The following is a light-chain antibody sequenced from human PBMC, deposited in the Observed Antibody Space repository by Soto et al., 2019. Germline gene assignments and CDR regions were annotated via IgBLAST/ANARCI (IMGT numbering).Light chain of an antibody. CDR3: QQYGDSPIYT. J-gene: IGKJ2*01. CDR2: GAS. V-gene: IGKV3-20*01. CDR1: QSVSNNY. Sequence: EIVLTQSPGTLSLSPGERATLSCRASQSVSNNYLAWYQQRPGQAPRLLIYGASNRATGVPDRFSGTGSGKDFTLTISRLELEDFALYSCQQYGDSPIYTFGQGPRWIS.